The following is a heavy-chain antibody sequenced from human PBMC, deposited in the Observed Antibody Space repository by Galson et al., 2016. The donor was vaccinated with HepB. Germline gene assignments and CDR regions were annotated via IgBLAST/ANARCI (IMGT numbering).Heavy chain of an antibody. V-gene: IGHV4-31*02. CDR3: ARVLQLVRGNWFDP. CDR1: GFSVSNNY. CDR2: ICYGGST. Sequence: LRLSCAPSGFSVSNNYMNWVRQHPGRGLEWIGYICYGGSTYYDPSLKSRVTISVDTSKKQFSLRLTSVTAADTAVYYCARVLQLVRGNWFDPWGQGTLVTVSS. D-gene: IGHD6-13*01. J-gene: IGHJ5*02.